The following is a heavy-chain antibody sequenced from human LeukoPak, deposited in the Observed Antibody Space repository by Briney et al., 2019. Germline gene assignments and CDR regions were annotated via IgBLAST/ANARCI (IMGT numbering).Heavy chain of an antibody. J-gene: IGHJ4*02. CDR3: ARVGLARYSSGYFDY. Sequence: SETLSLTCTVSGGSISSYYWSWIRQPAGKGLEWIGYIYYSGSTNYNPSLKSRVTISVDTSKNQFSLKLSSVTAADTAVYYCARVGLARYSSGYFDYWGQGTLVTVSS. CDR2: IYYSGST. V-gene: IGHV4-59*01. D-gene: IGHD3-22*01. CDR1: GGSISSYY.